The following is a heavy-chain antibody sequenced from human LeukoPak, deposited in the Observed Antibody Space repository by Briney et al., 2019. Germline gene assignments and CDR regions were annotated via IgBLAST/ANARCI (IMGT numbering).Heavy chain of an antibody. J-gene: IGHJ6*04. CDR2: ISRTTTYI. D-gene: IGHD3-22*01. CDR1: GFTFSSYS. V-gene: IGHV3-21*01. Sequence: GGSLRLSCAASGFTFSSYSMNWVRQAPGKGLEWVSSISRTTTYIYYADSVKGRFTISRDNAKNSLYLQMNSLRVEDTAVYYCARDHTSYDSSGYSFGDVWGKGTTVTVSS. CDR3: ARDHTSYDSSGYSFGDV.